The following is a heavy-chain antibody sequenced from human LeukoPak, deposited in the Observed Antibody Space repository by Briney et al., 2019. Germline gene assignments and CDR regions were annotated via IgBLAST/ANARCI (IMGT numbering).Heavy chain of an antibody. D-gene: IGHD1-14*01. J-gene: IGHJ4*02. CDR3: ARDDGIDY. CDR2: IGGAAGSR. V-gene: IGHV3-23*01. CDR1: GFTFSSHA. Sequence: PGGSLRLSCAASGFTFSSHAMTWVRQAPGKGLEWVSTIGGAAGSRNFADSVRGRFTISRDNAKNSLYLQMNSLRAEDTAVYYCARDDGIDYWGQETLVTVSS.